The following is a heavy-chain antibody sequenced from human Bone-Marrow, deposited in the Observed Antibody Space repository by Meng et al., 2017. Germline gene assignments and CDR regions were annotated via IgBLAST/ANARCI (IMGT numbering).Heavy chain of an antibody. CDR1: GYTLTSYA. D-gene: IGHD2-2*01. J-gene: IGHJ4*02. CDR2: IDLTTGNP. V-gene: IGHV7-4-1*02. CDR3: TRDGYSDCSRTSCFDH. Sequence: QVQLVQSGAEVKKPGASGKVSCKAYGYTLTSYAMNWLRQAPGQGLEWMGWIDLTTGNPTYAQGFTGRLDFSFDTSVNTAFLQISGLKADDTAVYYCTRDGYSDCSRTSCFDHWGQGTLVTVSS.